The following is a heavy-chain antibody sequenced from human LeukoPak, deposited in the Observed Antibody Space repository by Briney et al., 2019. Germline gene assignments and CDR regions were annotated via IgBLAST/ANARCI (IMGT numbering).Heavy chain of an antibody. CDR2: ISGSGGST. CDR1: GFTFSSYA. CDR3: AKVLIWTYGSGNYYKGAFDI. J-gene: IGHJ3*02. V-gene: IGHV3-23*01. D-gene: IGHD3-10*01. Sequence: GSLRLSCAASGFTFSSYAMSWVRQAPGKGLEWVSAISGSGGSTYYADSVKGRFTISRDNSKNTLYLQMNSLRAEDTAVYYCAKVLIWTYGSGNYYKGAFDIWGQGTMVTVFS.